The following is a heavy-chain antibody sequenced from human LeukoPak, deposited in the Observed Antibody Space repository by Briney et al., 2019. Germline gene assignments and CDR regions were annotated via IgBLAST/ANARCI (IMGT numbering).Heavy chain of an antibody. V-gene: IGHV1-69*13. CDR3: AGAGDYDILTIDY. Sequence: RASVKVSCKASGGTFSSYAISWVRQAPGQGLEWMGGIIPISGTANYAQKFQGRVTITADESTSTAYMELSSLRSEDTAVYYCAGAGDYDILTIDYWGQGTLVTVSS. J-gene: IGHJ4*02. CDR1: GGTFSSYA. D-gene: IGHD3-9*01. CDR2: IIPISGTA.